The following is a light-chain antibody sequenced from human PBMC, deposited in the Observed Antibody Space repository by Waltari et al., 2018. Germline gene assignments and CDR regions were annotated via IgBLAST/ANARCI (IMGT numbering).Light chain of an antibody. CDR1: QSVSTN. CDR2: DAS. CDR3: QQYDNWPPLT. J-gene: IGKJ4*01. V-gene: IGKV3-15*01. Sequence: ELVMTQSPATLSVSPGQSATLSCRASQSVSTNLAWYEQKPGQAPRLLIYDASTRATGIPARFSGSGAGTEFTLTISSLQSEDFAVYYCQQYDNWPPLTFGGGTKVEIK.